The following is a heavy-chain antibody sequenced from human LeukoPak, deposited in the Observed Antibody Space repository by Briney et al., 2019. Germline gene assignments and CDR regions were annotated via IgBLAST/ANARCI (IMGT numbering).Heavy chain of an antibody. V-gene: IGHV2-5*02. Sequence: ESGPTLVKPTQTLTLTCTFSGFSLSTTGVGVGWIRQPPGKALEWLALIYWDDDKRYSPSLKSRLTITKDTSKNQVVLKVTNMDPVDTATYYCAHSGAAGNFDYWGQGTLVTVYS. J-gene: IGHJ4*02. CDR1: GFSLSTTGVG. CDR2: IYWDDDK. CDR3: AHSGAAGNFDY. D-gene: IGHD6-13*01.